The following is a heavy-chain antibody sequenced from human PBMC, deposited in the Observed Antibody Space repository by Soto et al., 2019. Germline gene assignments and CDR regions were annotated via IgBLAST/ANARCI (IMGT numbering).Heavy chain of an antibody. CDR2: IPYDGRT. CDR3: ARTYFGSGSYSY. CDR1: GGSISGTNDY. J-gene: IGHJ1*01. V-gene: IGHV4-39*02. Sequence: QLQLQESGPGLVEPSETLSLTCTVSGGSISGTNDYWGWIRQPPGKRLQWIASIPYDGRTYYTPSLKSRLTISADTSKTHFSLKLSSVTAADTAVYYCARTYFGSGSYSYRGQGTLVMVSS. D-gene: IGHD3-10*01.